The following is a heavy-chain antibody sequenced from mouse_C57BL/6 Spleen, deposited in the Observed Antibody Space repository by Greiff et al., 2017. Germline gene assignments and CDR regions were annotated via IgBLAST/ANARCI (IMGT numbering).Heavy chain of an antibody. J-gene: IGHJ4*01. V-gene: IGHV1-72*01. CDR2: IDPNSGGT. CDR3: ARKWGWDYDGNYAMDY. Sequence: QVQLQQPGAELVKPGASVKLSCKASGYTFTSYWMHWVKQRPGRGLEWIGRIDPNSGGTKYNEKFKSKATLTVDKPSSTAYMQLSSLTSEDSAVYYGARKWGWDYDGNYAMDYWGQGTSVTVAS. CDR1: GYTFTSYW. D-gene: IGHD2-4*01.